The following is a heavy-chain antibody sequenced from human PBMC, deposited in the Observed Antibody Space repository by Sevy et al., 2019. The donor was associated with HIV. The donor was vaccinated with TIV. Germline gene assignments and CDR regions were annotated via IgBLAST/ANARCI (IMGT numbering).Heavy chain of an antibody. D-gene: IGHD3-10*01. V-gene: IGHV3-15*01. CDR2: IKSKTDGETT. Sequence: GGSLRLSCAASGFTFSNAWMSWVRQAPGKGLEWVGRIKSKTDGETTDDAAPVKGRFTISRDDSKNTLYLQMNSLKTEDTAVYYCTTGPGFVELPYEKFYMDVWGKGTTVTVSS. CDR3: TTGPGFVELPYEKFYMDV. J-gene: IGHJ6*03. CDR1: GFTFSNAW.